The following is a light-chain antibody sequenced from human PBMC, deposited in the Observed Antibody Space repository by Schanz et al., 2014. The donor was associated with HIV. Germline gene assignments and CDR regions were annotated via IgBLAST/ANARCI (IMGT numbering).Light chain of an antibody. J-gene: IGKJ4*01. CDR1: ESLSSN. V-gene: IGKV3-15*01. CDR3: QQRDTWPPG. Sequence: EIVMTQSPATLSVSPGERATLFCRSSESLSSNLAWYQQKPGQAPRLLISGASTRATGIPARFSGSGSETDFTLTISSLETEDFAVYYCQQRDTWPPGFGGGTRVEFK. CDR2: GAS.